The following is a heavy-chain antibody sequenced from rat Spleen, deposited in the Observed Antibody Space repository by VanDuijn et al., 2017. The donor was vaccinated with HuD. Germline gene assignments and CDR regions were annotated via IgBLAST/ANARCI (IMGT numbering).Heavy chain of an antibody. CDR3: TRENYYLDY. CDR1: GFTFSNYG. V-gene: IGHV5-31*01. J-gene: IGHJ2*01. CDR2: ITHIGGNT. Sequence: EVQLVESGGGLVQPGRSLKLSCAASGFTFSNYGMAWIRQAPGKGLDWVASITHIGGNTYYPDSVKGRFTISRDDAKSTLYLQMNSLRSEDTATYYCTRENYYLDYWGQGVMVTVSS.